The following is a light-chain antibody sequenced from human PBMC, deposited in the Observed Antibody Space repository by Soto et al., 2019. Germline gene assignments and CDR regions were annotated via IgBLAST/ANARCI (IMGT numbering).Light chain of an antibody. J-gene: IGKJ1*01. CDR1: ESVIRW. Sequence: DIQMTQSPSTLSASVGDRVTITSRASESVIRWLSWYQQKPGRTPKLLIYQASTLETGVPSRFSGSGSGTEFTLTSSSRQPDDFATDYCQQYNAYSQACGQGTKVEIK. V-gene: IGKV1-5*03. CDR2: QAS. CDR3: QQYNAYSQA.